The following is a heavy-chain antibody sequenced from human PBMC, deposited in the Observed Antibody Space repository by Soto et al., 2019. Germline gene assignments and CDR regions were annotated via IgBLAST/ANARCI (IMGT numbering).Heavy chain of an antibody. J-gene: IGHJ4*02. CDR1: GFTFSSYA. V-gene: IGHV3-64D*08. CDR2: ISSNGGST. Sequence: GGSLRLSCSASGFTFSSYAMHWVRQAPGKGLEYVSAISSNGGSTYYADSVKGRFTISRDNSKNTLYLQMSSLRAEDTAVYYCVKADGSGSYYSLGFHYWGQGTLVTVSS. CDR3: VKADGSGSYYSLGFHY. D-gene: IGHD3-10*01.